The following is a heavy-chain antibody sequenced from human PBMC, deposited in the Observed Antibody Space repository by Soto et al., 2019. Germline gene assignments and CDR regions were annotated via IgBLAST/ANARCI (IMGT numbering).Heavy chain of an antibody. CDR3: ARLNGILDY. J-gene: IGHJ4*02. Sequence: SETLSLTCTVSGCSISSSSYYWGWIRQPPGKGLEWIGSIYYSGSTYYNPSLKSRVTISVDTSKNQFSLKLSSVTAADTAVYYCARLNGILDYWGQGTLVTVSS. D-gene: IGHD3-3*02. CDR1: GCSISSSSYY. V-gene: IGHV4-39*01. CDR2: IYYSGST.